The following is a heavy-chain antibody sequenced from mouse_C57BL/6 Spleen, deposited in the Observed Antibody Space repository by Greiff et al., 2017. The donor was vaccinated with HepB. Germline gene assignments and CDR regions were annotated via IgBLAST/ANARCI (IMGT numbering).Heavy chain of an antibody. CDR3: TTGYYSNYRFDY. Sequence: VQLQQSGAELVRPGASVKLSCTASGFNIKDDYMHWVKQRPEQGLEWIGWIDPENGDTEYASKFQGKATITADTSSNTAYLQLSSLTSEDTAVYYCTTGYYSNYRFDYWGQGTTLTVSS. D-gene: IGHD2-5*01. CDR2: IDPENGDT. J-gene: IGHJ2*01. V-gene: IGHV14-4*01. CDR1: GFNIKDDY.